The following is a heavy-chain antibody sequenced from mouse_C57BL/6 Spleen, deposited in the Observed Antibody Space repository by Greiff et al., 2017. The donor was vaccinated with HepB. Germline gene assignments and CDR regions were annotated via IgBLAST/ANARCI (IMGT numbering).Heavy chain of an antibody. V-gene: IGHV1-18*01. Sequence: VQLQQSGPELVKPGASVKIPCKASGYTFTDYNMDWVKQSHGKSLEWIGDINPNNGGTIYNQKFKGKATLTVDKSSSTAYMELRSLTSEDTAVYYCARWVPYGNSPYAMDYWGQGTSVTVSS. D-gene: IGHD2-10*02. CDR2: INPNNGGT. J-gene: IGHJ4*01. CDR1: GYTFTDYN. CDR3: ARWVPYGNSPYAMDY.